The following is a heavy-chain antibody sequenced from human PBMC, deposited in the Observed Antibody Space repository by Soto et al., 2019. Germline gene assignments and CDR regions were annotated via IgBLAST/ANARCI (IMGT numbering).Heavy chain of an antibody. CDR3: AKDKGYCSSTSCYSAFDI. D-gene: IGHD2-2*01. Sequence: GESLKISCAASGFTFSSYAMSWVRQAPGKGLEWVSAISGSGGSTYYADSVKGRFTISRDNSKNTLYLQMNSLRAEDTAVYYCAKDKGYCSSTSCYSAFDIWGQGTMVTVSS. CDR1: GFTFSSYA. CDR2: ISGSGGST. V-gene: IGHV3-23*01. J-gene: IGHJ3*02.